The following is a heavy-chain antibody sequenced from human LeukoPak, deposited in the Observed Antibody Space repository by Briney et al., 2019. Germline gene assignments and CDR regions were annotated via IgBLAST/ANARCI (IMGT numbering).Heavy chain of an antibody. CDR3: AQQVGYCSSGSCYFTY. V-gene: IGHV3-23*01. Sequence: GGSLRLSCTASGFTFGDYAMSWVRQAPGKGLEWVSAISNTGGSTYYADSVKGRFTISRDKSKNTLSLQMNSLRAEDTAVYYCAQQVGYCSSGSCYFTYWGQGTLVTVSS. J-gene: IGHJ1*01. CDR1: GFTFGDYA. D-gene: IGHD2-15*01. CDR2: ISNTGGST.